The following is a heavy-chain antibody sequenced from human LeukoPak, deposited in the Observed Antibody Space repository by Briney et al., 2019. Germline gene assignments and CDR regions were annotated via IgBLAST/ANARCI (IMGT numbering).Heavy chain of an antibody. Sequence: PSETLSLTCSVSGGSVTSTGYYWGWIRQPPGRGLEWIGSIYFSGSTYYNPSLKSRVTISVDRSKNQLSLKLSSVTAADTAVYYCARALMYYYGSGIWFDPWGQGTLVTVSS. V-gene: IGHV4-39*01. CDR1: GGSVTSTGYY. J-gene: IGHJ5*02. CDR2: IYFSGST. D-gene: IGHD3-10*01. CDR3: ARALMYYYGSGIWFDP.